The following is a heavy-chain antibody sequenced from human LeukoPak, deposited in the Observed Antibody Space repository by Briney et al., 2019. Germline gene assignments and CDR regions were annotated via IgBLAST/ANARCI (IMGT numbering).Heavy chain of an antibody. J-gene: IGHJ6*02. D-gene: IGHD4-17*01. CDR2: LSYDGSNE. CDR1: GFTFSSYG. CDR3: AKDHYGDFFRGMDV. Sequence: GRSLRLSCAASGFTFSSYGMHGVRQAPGKGLEWVAVLSYDGSNEYYADSVKGRFTISRDNSKNTVYLQMNSVRAEDTAVYYCAKDHYGDFFRGMDVWGQGTTVTVSS. V-gene: IGHV3-30*18.